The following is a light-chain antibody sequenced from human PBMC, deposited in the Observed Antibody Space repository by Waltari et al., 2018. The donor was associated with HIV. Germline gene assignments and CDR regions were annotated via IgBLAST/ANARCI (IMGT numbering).Light chain of an antibody. J-gene: IGLJ3*02. V-gene: IGLV1-47*01. CDR2: SSN. CDR1: SSNIGRRS. Sequence: QSVLTQPPSASGTPGQRVTISCSGGSSNIGRRSVSWYPQLPGTAPKLLIYSSNQRPSGVPDRFSASKSGTSASLAISGLRSEDEADYYCAVWDDSLSGRVFGGGTKVTVL. CDR3: AVWDDSLSGRV.